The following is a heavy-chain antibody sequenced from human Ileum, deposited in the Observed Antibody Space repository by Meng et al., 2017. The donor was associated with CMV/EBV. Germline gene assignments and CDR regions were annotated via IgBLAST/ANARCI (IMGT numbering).Heavy chain of an antibody. CDR2: IYYSGST. V-gene: IGHV4-61*01. CDR1: GGSVSSGSSY. D-gene: IGHD6-13*01. CDR3: ARYEQQLVLGFVY. Sequence: SGGSVSSGSSYWSWSRQPPGKCLEWIGYIYYSGSTNYNPSLKSRVTISVDTSKNQFSLKLSSVTAADTAVYYCARYEQQLVLGFVYWGQGTLVTVSS. J-gene: IGHJ4*02.